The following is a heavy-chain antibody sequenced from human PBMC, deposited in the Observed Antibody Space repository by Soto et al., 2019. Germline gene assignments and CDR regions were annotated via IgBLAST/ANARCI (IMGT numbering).Heavy chain of an antibody. V-gene: IGHV4-31*03. Sequence: QVQLQESGPGLVKPSQTLSLTCTVSGGSISSGGYYWSWIRQHPGTGLEWIGYISYSGSTYYNPSLQGRFTTAVDTSKHQFSLILNSVTAADTDVYYCARGVLHWGQGTLVTVSS. CDR3: ARGVLH. J-gene: IGHJ4*01. CDR2: ISYSGST. CDR1: GGSISSGGYY.